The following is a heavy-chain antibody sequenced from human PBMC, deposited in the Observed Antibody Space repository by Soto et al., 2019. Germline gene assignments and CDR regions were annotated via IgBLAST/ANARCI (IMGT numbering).Heavy chain of an antibody. CDR1: GFTVSSSH. D-gene: IGHD6-19*01. V-gene: IGHV3-53*01. CDR3: AKGTSNSGWRFDY. CDR2: IYSGGSS. Sequence: GGSLRLSCTTSGFTVSSSHMTWVRQAPGKGLEWVSVIYSGGSSYYAVSVQGRFTISRDNSKNTVYLQMNSLRAEDTAVYYCAKGTSNSGWRFDYWGQETLVTVSS. J-gene: IGHJ4*02.